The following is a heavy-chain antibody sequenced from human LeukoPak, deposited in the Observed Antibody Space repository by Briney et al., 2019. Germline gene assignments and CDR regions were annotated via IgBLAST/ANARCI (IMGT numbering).Heavy chain of an antibody. J-gene: IGHJ4*02. D-gene: IGHD3-22*01. CDR1: GRTFSSYA. CDR2: IIPIFGTA. CDR3: ARSRFGGYYDSSGYLPFDY. V-gene: IGHV1-69*05. Sequence: SVKVSCKASGRTFSSYAISWVRQAPGQGLEWMGGIIPIFGTANYAQKFQGRVTITTDESTSTAYMELSSLRSEDTAVYYYARSRFGGYYDSSGYLPFDYWGQGTLVTVSS.